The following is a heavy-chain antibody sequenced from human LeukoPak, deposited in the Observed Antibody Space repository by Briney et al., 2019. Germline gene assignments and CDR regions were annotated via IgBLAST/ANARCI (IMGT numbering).Heavy chain of an antibody. CDR3: ARGGSGSYYNVKGY. J-gene: IGHJ4*02. D-gene: IGHD3-10*01. V-gene: IGHV3-74*01. CDR1: GFTFSSYW. Sequence: GGSLRLSCAASGFTFSSYWMHWVRQAPGQGLVWVSRINSDGSSTSYADSVKGRFTISRDNAKNTLYLHINSLRAEDTAVYYCARGGSGSYYNVKGYWGQGTLVTVSS. CDR2: INSDGSST.